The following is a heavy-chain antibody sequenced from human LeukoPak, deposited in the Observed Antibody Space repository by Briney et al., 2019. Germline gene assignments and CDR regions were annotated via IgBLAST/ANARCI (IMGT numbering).Heavy chain of an antibody. Sequence: GGSLRLSCAASGXTFSSHEMNWVRQPPGKGPEWVSYISSGGSTIYYADSVKGRFTVSRDNAKNSLYLQMNSLRAEDTALYYCARDVWFDPWGQGTLVTVSS. CDR1: GXTFSSHE. CDR3: ARDVWFDP. V-gene: IGHV3-48*03. CDR2: ISSGGSTI. J-gene: IGHJ5*02.